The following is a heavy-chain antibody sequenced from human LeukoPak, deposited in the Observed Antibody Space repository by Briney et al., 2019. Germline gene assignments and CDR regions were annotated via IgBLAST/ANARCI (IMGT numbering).Heavy chain of an antibody. D-gene: IGHD5-18*01. CDR1: GYSFTTYW. V-gene: IGHV5-51*01. J-gene: IGHJ4*02. CDR2: IYPGDSHL. Sequence: GESLKISCKGSGYSFTTYWIGWVRQMPGKGLEWMGIIYPGDSHLKYSPSFQGQVTISADKSINTAYLQWSSLKASDTAMYYCARGLDTAMDFDYWGQGTLVTVSS. CDR3: ARGLDTAMDFDY.